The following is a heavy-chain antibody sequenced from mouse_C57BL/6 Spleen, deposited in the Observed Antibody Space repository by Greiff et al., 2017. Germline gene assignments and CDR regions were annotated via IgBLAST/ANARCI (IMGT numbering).Heavy chain of an antibody. CDR2: IYPGDGDT. V-gene: IGHV1-82*01. Sequence: QVQLQQSGPELVKPGASVKISCKASGYAFSSSWMNWVKQRPGKGLEWIGRIYPGDGDTNYNGKFKGKATLTADKSSSTAYMQLSSLTSEDSAVYLRARDTTVVGRYFDVWGTGTTVTVSS. CDR1: GYAFSSSW. CDR3: ARDTTVVGRYFDV. J-gene: IGHJ1*03. D-gene: IGHD1-1*01.